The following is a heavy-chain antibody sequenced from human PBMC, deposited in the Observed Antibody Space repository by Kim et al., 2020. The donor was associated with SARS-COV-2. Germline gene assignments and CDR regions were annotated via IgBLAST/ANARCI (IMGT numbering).Heavy chain of an antibody. D-gene: IGHD6-13*01. Sequence: GGSLRLSCAASGFTVSSNYMSWVRQAPGKGLEWVSVIYSGGSTYYADFVKGRFTISRDNSKNTLYLQMNSLRAEDTAVYYCAREGIAAARPFDYWGQGTLVTVSS. CDR1: GFTVSSNY. J-gene: IGHJ4*02. V-gene: IGHV3-66*02. CDR3: AREGIAAARPFDY. CDR2: IYSGGST.